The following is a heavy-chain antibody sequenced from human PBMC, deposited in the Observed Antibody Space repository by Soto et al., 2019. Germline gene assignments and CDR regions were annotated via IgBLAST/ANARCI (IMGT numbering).Heavy chain of an antibody. D-gene: IGHD5-12*01. CDR1: GYTFTSYG. CDR3: ARIYSGSDYSPLEY. V-gene: IGHV1-18*01. Sequence: QVQLVQSGAEVKKPGASVKVSCKASGYTFTSYGITWVRQAPGQGLEWMGWISAYYGNTNYAQKFRGRVSMTTDTSTSTAYMELRSLRSDDTAVHYCARIYSGSDYSPLEYWGQGTLVTVSS. J-gene: IGHJ4*02. CDR2: ISAYYGNT.